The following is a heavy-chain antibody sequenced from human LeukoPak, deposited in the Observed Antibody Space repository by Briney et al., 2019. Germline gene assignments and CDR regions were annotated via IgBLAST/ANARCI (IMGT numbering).Heavy chain of an antibody. CDR3: AKAKEKYYYDSSGGAFDI. J-gene: IGHJ3*02. V-gene: IGHV5-51*01. CDR1: GYSFTSYW. D-gene: IGHD3-22*01. CDR2: IYPGDSDT. Sequence: GESLKISCKGSGYSFTSYWIGCVRQMPGKGLERMGIIYPGDSDTRYSPSFQGQVTISADKSISPAYLQWSSLKASDTAMYYCAKAKEKYYYDSSGGAFDIWGQGTMVTVSS.